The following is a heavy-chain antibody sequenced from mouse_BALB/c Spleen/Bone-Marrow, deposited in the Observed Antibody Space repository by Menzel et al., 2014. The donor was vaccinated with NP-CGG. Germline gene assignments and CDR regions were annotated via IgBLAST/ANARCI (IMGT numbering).Heavy chain of an antibody. CDR3: AMYYYGSSLFAY. Sequence: VQLQQSGAELVKPGASVKLSCTASGFNIKDTYMHWVKQRPEQGLEWIGRIDPASGNTKYDPKFQGKATITADTSSNTAYLQLSSLTSEDTAVYYCAMYYYGSSLFAYWGQGTLVTVSA. V-gene: IGHV14-3*02. J-gene: IGHJ3*01. CDR2: IDPASGNT. D-gene: IGHD1-1*01. CDR1: GFNIKDTY.